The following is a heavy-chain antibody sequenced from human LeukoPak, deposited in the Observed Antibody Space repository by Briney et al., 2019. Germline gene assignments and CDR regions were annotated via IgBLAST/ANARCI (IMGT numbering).Heavy chain of an antibody. J-gene: IGHJ5*02. CDR2: IYISVGT. CDR1: GASISSGNCC. D-gene: IGHD1-1*01. V-gene: IGHV4-31*03. CDR3: ARGRPAPAYNWLDP. Sequence: PSETLSLTCTVSGASISSGNCCWSWIRQPPGKGPEGIVHIYISVGTYYTPPLKSRVTISLATSKHQTSLNLSSATAAATAVYYCARGRPAPAYNWLDPCGQGTLVTASS.